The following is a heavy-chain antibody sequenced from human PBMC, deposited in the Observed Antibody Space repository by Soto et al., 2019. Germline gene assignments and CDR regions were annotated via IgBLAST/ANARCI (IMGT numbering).Heavy chain of an antibody. CDR1: GGSMRSYY. Sequence: SETLSLTCTVSGGSMRSYYWGWLRQPPGQGLEWIGYMYYSGSTNYNPSLKSRVTLLVDTSKNQFSLQLNSVTAADTAVYYCARRIKIKMTTTYFDYWGQGILVTVSS. J-gene: IGHJ4*02. V-gene: IGHV4-59*08. CDR3: ARRIKIKMTTTYFDY. CDR2: MYYSGST. D-gene: IGHD4-4*01.